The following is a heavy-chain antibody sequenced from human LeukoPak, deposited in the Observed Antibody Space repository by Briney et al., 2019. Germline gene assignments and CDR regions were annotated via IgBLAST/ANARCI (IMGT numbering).Heavy chain of an antibody. CDR3: ASHWEAGRDYYYYYYMDV. CDR1: GFTVSSNY. Sequence: HPGGSLRLSCAASGFTVSSNYMSWVRQAPGGGLGGVSVIYSGGRTYYADSGKGRFTISRDNSKNTLYLQMNSMRAEDTAVYYCASHWEAGRDYYYYYYMDVWGKGTTVTISS. J-gene: IGHJ6*03. CDR2: IYSGGRT. V-gene: IGHV3-53*01. D-gene: IGHD6-13*01.